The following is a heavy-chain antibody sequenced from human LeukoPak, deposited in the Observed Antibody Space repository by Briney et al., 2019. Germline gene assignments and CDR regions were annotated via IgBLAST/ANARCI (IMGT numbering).Heavy chain of an antibody. CDR3: ASVPTHGAFDI. V-gene: IGHV4-38-2*01. CDR1: GYSISSGYY. Sequence: SETLSLTCAVSGYSISSGYYWGWIRQPPGKGLEWIGSIYHSGSTYYNPSLKSRITISVDTSKNQFSLKLSSVTAADTAVYYCASVPTHGAFDIWGQGTMVTVSS. CDR2: IYHSGST. J-gene: IGHJ3*02.